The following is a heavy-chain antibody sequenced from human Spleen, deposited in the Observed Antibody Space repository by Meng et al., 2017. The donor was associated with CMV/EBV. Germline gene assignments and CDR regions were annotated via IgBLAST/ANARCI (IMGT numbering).Heavy chain of an antibody. V-gene: IGHV3-23*01. CDR1: GFTFSSYA. D-gene: IGHD6-6*01. CDR2: ISGSGDNT. J-gene: IGHJ6*02. Sequence: GESLKISCAASGFTFSSYAMHWVRQAPGKGLEWVSAISGSGDNTYYADSVKGRFTISRDNSKNTLYLQMNSLRAEDTAVYYCAKRGVRQQLVPYYYGMDVWGQGTTVTVSS. CDR3: AKRGVRQQLVPYYYGMDV.